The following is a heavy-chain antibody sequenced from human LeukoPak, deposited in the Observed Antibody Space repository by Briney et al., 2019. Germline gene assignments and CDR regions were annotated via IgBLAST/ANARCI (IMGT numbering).Heavy chain of an antibody. J-gene: IGHJ4*02. V-gene: IGHV3-23*01. CDR3: AKDKQQLLRPRVWNY. CDR1: GFTFSSYA. CDR2: ISGSGGST. D-gene: IGHD6-13*01. Sequence: PVGSLRLSCAASGFTFSSYAMSWVRQAPGKGLEWVSAISGSGGSTYYADSVKGRFTISRDNSKNTLYLQMNSLRAEDTAVYYCAKDKQQLLRPRVWNYWGQGTLVTVSS.